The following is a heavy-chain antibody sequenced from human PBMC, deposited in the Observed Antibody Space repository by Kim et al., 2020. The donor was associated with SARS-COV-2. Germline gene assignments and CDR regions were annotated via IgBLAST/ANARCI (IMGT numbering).Heavy chain of an antibody. Sequence: DYAAPVKGRFTISRDDSKNTLYLQMNSLKTEDTAVYYCTTHIVGATKVDYWGQGTLVTVSS. J-gene: IGHJ4*02. CDR3: TTHIVGATKVDY. V-gene: IGHV3-15*01. D-gene: IGHD1-26*01.